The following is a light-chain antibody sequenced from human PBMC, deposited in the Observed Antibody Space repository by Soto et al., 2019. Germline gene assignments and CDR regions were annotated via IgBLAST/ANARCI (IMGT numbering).Light chain of an antibody. CDR1: QSVNGNY. V-gene: IGKV3-20*01. CDR3: QHYAATPLT. J-gene: IGKJ4*01. Sequence: EIVLTQSPATLSLSPGKRATLSCRASQSVNGNYLAWYQQIPGQAPRLLIYRASSRATGIPDRFSGSGSGTDFTLTISRLEPEDFAVYYCQHYAATPLTFDGGTKVGIK. CDR2: RAS.